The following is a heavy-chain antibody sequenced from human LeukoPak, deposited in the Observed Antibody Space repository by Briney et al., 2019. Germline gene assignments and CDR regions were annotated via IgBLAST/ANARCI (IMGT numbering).Heavy chain of an antibody. CDR2: IIPILGIA. CDR3: ARDAGAQWLYDY. J-gene: IGHJ4*02. V-gene: IGHV1-69*04. Sequence: SVKVSCKASGGTFSSYAISWVRQAPGQGLEWMGRIIPILGIANYAQKFQSRVTITADKSTSTAYMELSSLRSEDTAVYYCARDAGAQWLYDYWGQGTLVTVSS. D-gene: IGHD6-19*01. CDR1: GGTFSSYA.